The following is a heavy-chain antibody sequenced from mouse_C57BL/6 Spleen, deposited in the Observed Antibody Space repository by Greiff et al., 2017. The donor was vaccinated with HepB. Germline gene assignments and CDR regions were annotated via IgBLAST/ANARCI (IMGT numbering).Heavy chain of an antibody. CDR3: ARPEELRRGAMDY. V-gene: IGHV1-82*01. CDR2: IYPGDGDT. Sequence: QVQLQQSGPELVKPGASVKISCKASGYAFSSSWMNWVKQRPGKGLEWIGRIYPGDGDTNYNGKFKGKATLTADKSASTAYMQLSSRTSEDSAVYFCARPEELRRGAMDYWGQGTSVTVSS. CDR1: GYAFSSSW. D-gene: IGHD1-1*01. J-gene: IGHJ4*01.